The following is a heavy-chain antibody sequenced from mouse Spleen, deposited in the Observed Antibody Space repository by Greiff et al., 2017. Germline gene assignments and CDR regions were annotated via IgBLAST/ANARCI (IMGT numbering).Heavy chain of an antibody. Sequence: VQLQQSGAELVRPGASVKLSCTASGFNIKDDYMHWVKQRPEQGLEWIGWIDPENGDTEYASKFQGKATITADTSSNTAYLQLSSLTSEDTAVYYCTTGGSRYYFDYWGQGTTLTVSS. J-gene: IGHJ2*01. V-gene: IGHV14-4*01. D-gene: IGHD1-1*01. CDR3: TTGGSRYYFDY. CDR2: IDPENGDT. CDR1: GFNIKDDY.